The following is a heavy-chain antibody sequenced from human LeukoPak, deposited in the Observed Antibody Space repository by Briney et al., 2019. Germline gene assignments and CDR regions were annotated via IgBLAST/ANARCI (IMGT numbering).Heavy chain of an antibody. CDR2: IYHSGST. J-gene: IGHJ4*02. Sequence: PSQTLSLTCAVSGGSISSGGYSWSWIRQPPGKGLEWIGYIYHSGSTYYNPSLKSRVTMSVDRSKNQFSLKLSSVTAADTAVYYCARATDYGSGRQPTQYYFDYWGQGTLSPSPQ. D-gene: IGHD3-10*01. V-gene: IGHV4-30-2*01. CDR3: ARATDYGSGRQPTQYYFDY. CDR1: GGSISSGGYS.